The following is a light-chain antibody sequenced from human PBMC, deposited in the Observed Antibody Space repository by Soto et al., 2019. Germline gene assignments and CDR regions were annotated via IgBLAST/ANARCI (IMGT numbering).Light chain of an antibody. J-gene: IGLJ1*01. CDR2: DDS. V-gene: IGLV3-21*02. CDR1: NIGSKR. Sequence: SYELTQPPSVSVAPGQTASISCGGNNIGSKRVHWNQQKPGQAPVLVLFDDSDRPSGIPERFSGFNSGKTATLTISRVEAEDEADYYCQVWDSGSDHYVFGTGTKLTVL. CDR3: QVWDSGSDHYV.